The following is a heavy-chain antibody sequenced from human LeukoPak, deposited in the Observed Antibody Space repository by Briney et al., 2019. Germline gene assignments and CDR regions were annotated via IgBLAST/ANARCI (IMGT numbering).Heavy chain of an antibody. V-gene: IGHV3-9*01. Sequence: GGSLRLSCAASGFTFDDYAMHWVRQAPGKGLEWVSGISWNSGSIGYADSVKGRFTISRDNAKNSLYLQMNSLRAEDTALYYCANDMVEYSSSWLDYWGQGTLVTVSS. CDR2: ISWNSGSI. D-gene: IGHD6-6*01. CDR1: GFTFDDYA. CDR3: ANDMVEYSSSWLDY. J-gene: IGHJ4*02.